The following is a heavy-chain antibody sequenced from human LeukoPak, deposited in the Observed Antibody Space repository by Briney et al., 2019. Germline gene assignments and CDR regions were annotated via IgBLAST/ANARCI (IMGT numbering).Heavy chain of an antibody. J-gene: IGHJ4*02. V-gene: IGHV3-48*01. CDR1: GFTFSSYE. D-gene: IGHD3-3*01. Sequence: GGSLRLSCAASGFTFSSYEMNWVRQAPGKGLEWVSYISSSSSTIYYAGSVKGRFTISRDNAKNSLYLQMNSLRAEDTAVYYCARDRVLRFSDYWGQGTLVTVSS. CDR2: ISSSSSTI. CDR3: ARDRVLRFSDY.